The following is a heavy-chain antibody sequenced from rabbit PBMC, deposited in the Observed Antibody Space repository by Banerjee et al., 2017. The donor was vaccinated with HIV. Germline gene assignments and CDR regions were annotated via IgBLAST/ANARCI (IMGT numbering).Heavy chain of an antibody. CDR3: VRETETYDGYAGYGYYFNL. CDR2: IYTGDGST. J-gene: IGHJ4*01. Sequence: QEHLVESGGGLVTLGGSLKLTCTASGFDFSNYYYMCWVRQAPGKGLGWIACIYTGDGSTYYANWVNGRFTISSHNAQNTLYLQLNSLTAADTATYFCVRETETYDGYAGYGYYFNLWGPGTLVTVS. V-gene: IGHV1S43*01. D-gene: IGHD7-1*01. CDR1: GFDFSNYYY.